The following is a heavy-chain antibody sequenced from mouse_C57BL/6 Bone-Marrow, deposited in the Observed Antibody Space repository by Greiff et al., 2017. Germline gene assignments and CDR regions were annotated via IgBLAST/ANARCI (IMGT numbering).Heavy chain of an antibody. CDR2: ISSGGSYT. Sequence: EVKLMESGGDLVKPGGSLKLSCAASGFTFSSYGMSWVRQTPDKRLEWVATISSGGSYTYYPDSVKGRFTISRDNAKNTLYLQMSSLKSEDTAMYYCARHDSTAYWGQGTLVTVSA. J-gene: IGHJ3*01. D-gene: IGHD2-5*01. CDR1: GFTFSSYG. V-gene: IGHV5-6*01. CDR3: ARHDSTAY.